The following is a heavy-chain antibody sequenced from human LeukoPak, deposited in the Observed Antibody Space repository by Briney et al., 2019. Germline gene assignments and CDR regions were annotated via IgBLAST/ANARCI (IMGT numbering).Heavy chain of an antibody. J-gene: IGHJ4*02. CDR1: GFTFDDYA. Sequence: GRSLRLSCAASGFTFDDYAMHWVRQAPGKGLEWVSGISWNSGSIGYADSVKGRFTISRDNAKNSLYLQMNSLRAEDTALYYCARDPEITGVPNFDYWGQGTLVTVSS. CDR2: ISWNSGSI. V-gene: IGHV3-9*01. D-gene: IGHD7-27*01. CDR3: ARDPEITGVPNFDY.